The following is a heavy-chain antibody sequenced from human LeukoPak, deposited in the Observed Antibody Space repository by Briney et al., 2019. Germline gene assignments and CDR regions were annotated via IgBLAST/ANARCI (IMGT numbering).Heavy chain of an antibody. V-gene: IGHV1-2*02. CDR3: PTAPTYYDFWSGYLYYFDS. CDR1: GYTFTGYY. Sequence: ASVKVSCKASGYTFTGYYMHWVRQAPGQGLEWMGWINPNSGGTNYAQKLQGRVTMTRNTSITPAYMALTSLRSADTAVYYCPTAPTYYDFWSGYLYYFDSSGQGTLVTVSS. J-gene: IGHJ4*02. CDR2: INPNSGGT. D-gene: IGHD3-3*01.